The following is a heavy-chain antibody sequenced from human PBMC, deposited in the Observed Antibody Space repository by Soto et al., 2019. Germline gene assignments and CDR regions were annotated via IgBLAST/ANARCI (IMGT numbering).Heavy chain of an antibody. J-gene: IGHJ4*02. Sequence: GGSLRLSDAASGFIFSNYAMNGVRQAPGKGLEWVALISYDGNNDYYADSVKGRFTISRDNSKSALYLQMNSLRPEDTAVYYCEKCTTTSCHLGSDYWGQGTLVTVYS. CDR2: ISYDGNND. D-gene: IGHD2-2*01. V-gene: IGHV3-30-3*01. CDR1: GFIFSNYA. CDR3: EKCTTTSCHLGSDY.